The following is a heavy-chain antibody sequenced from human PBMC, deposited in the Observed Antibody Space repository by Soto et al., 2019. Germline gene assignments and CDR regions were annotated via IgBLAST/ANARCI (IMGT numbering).Heavy chain of an antibody. CDR2: ISAYNGNT. Sequence: QVQLVQSGAEVKKPGASVKVSCKASGYTFTSYGISWVRQAPGQGLEWMGWISAYNGNTNYAQKLQGRVTMTTDTSTSTAYMELRSLRSDDTAVYYCARDPRYCSSTSCSYYYYYGMDVWGQGTTVTVSS. CDR3: ARDPRYCSSTSCSYYYYYGMDV. CDR1: GYTFTSYG. D-gene: IGHD2-2*01. V-gene: IGHV1-18*01. J-gene: IGHJ6*02.